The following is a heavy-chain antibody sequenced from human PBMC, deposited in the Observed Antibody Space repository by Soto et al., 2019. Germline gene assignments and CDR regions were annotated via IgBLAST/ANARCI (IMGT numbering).Heavy chain of an antibody. CDR1: GGTFSTYA. V-gene: IGHV1-69*12. Sequence: QVQLVQYGAEGKKPESSVKVSCKAPGGTFSTYAISWVRQAPGQGLEWMGGIIPMFGTANYAQRFQDRVTITADESTNTVYMELSSLRSEDTAVYFCASGIQLWLRRINNGYSGWGQGTLVTVSS. J-gene: IGHJ4*02. CDR2: IIPMFGTA. D-gene: IGHD5-18*01. CDR3: ASGIQLWLRRINNGYSG.